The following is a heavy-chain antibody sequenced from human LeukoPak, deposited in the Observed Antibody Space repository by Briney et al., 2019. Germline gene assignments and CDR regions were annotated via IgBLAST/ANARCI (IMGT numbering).Heavy chain of an antibody. D-gene: IGHD4-17*01. CDR2: IYYTGTT. V-gene: IGHV4-59*01. J-gene: IGHJ6*02. CDR1: GGSITTYY. Sequence: SETLSLTCSLSGGSITTYYWSWIRQLPGKGLEWIGYIYYTGTTNYNPSLRSRVTISVDTSRNQFSLRLSSVTAADTAVYYCAREDPQTTVPEGMDVWGHGTTVIVSS. CDR3: AREDPQTTVPEGMDV.